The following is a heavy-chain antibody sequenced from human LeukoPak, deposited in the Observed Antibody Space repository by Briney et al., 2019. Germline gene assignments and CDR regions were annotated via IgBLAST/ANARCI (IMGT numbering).Heavy chain of an antibody. V-gene: IGHV4-61*01. CDR1: GGSVRSGNYY. Sequence: SETLSLTCTVSGGSVRSGNYYWSWIRQPPGKGLEWIGYIYYSGSTNYNPSLKSRVTISVDTSKNQFSLKLSSVTAADTAVYYCARDPAGYYPHWGQGTLVTVSS. CDR2: IYYSGST. D-gene: IGHD3-16*01. CDR3: ARDPAGYYPH. J-gene: IGHJ4*02.